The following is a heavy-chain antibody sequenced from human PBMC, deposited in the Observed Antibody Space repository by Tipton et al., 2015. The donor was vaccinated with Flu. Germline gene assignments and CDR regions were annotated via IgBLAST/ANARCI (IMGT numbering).Heavy chain of an antibody. CDR2: INPNDNGT. Sequence: QVQLVQSGAEVKKPGASVKVSCKGSGYTFPAHYMHWVRQAPGQGLEWMGWINPNDNGTRYPQKFQGRVTMTRDTSISTVYMELSRLSSDDTAVYYCARDGAGYNGAFDMWGQGTMVTVSS. V-gene: IGHV1-2*02. CDR1: GYTFPAHY. J-gene: IGHJ3*02. CDR3: ARDGAGYNGAFDM. D-gene: IGHD5-24*01.